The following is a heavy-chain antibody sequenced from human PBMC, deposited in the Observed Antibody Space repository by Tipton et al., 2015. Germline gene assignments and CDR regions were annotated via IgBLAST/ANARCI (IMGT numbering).Heavy chain of an antibody. J-gene: IGHJ6*02. CDR3: ARDLEHGMDV. D-gene: IGHD5-24*01. V-gene: IGHV4-59*01. CDR1: GGSFSGYY. Sequence: PGLVKPSETLSLTCAVYGGSFSGYYWSWIRQPPGKGLEWIGYISYTETSHYNPSLKSRVTISVDTSKNQFSLKLSSVTAADTAVYYCARDLEHGMDVWGQGTTVTVSS. CDR2: ISYTETS.